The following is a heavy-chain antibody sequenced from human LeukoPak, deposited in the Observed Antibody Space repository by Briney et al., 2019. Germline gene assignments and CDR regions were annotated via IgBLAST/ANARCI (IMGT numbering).Heavy chain of an antibody. CDR3: ARVPEAAAAFFDY. CDR1: GYSFTSYW. J-gene: IGHJ4*02. Sequence: GESLEISCKGSGYSFTSYWIGWVRQMPGKGLELTGIIYPGDSDTRYSPSFQGQVTISADKSISTAYLQWSSLKASDTAMYYCARVPEAAAAFFDYWGQGTLVTVSS. V-gene: IGHV5-51*01. D-gene: IGHD6-13*01. CDR2: IYPGDSDT.